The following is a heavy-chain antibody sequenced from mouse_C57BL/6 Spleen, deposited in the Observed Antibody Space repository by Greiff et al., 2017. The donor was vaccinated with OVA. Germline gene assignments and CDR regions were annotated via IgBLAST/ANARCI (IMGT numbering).Heavy chain of an antibody. CDR1: GYTFTSYW. V-gene: IGHV1-52*01. Sequence: QVQLQQPGAELVRPGSSVKLSCKASGYTFTSYWMHWVKQRPIQGLEWIGNIDPSDSETHYNQKFKDKATLTVDKSSSTAYMQLSSLTSEDSAVYYCARSSSGFPPWFAYWGQGTLVTVSA. CDR3: ARSSSGFPPWFAY. J-gene: IGHJ3*01. CDR2: IDPSDSET. D-gene: IGHD3-2*02.